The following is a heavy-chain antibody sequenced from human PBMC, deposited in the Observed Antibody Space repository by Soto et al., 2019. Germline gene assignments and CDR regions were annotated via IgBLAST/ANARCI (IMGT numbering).Heavy chain of an antibody. CDR2: IWYDGSNK. Sequence: GGSLRLSCAASGFTFSSYGMHWVRQAPGKGLEWVAVIWYDGSNKYYADSVKGRFTISRDNSKNTLYLQMNSLRAEDTAVYYCARSPQYCTNGVCYRPLDYWGQGTLVTVSS. D-gene: IGHD2-8*01. J-gene: IGHJ4*02. CDR1: GFTFSSYG. CDR3: ARSPQYCTNGVCYRPLDY. V-gene: IGHV3-33*01.